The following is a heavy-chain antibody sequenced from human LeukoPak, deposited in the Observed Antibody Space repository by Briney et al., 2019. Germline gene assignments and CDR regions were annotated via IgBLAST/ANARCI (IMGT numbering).Heavy chain of an antibody. Sequence: SETLSLTCAVYGGSFSGYYWSWIRQPPGKGLEWVGEINHSGSTNYNPSLKSRVTISVDTSKNQFSLKLRSVTAADTAVYYCARRRKYYDYGWGSYEDYWGQGTLVTVSS. CDR2: INHSGST. V-gene: IGHV4-34*01. J-gene: IGHJ4*02. D-gene: IGHD3-16*01. CDR1: GGSFSGYY. CDR3: ARRRKYYDYGWGSYEDY.